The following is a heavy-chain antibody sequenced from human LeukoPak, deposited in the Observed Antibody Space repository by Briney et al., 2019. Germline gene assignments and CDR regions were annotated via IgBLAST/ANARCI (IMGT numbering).Heavy chain of an antibody. CDR3: ARLGCSSTSCYEDNWFDP. V-gene: IGHV5-51*01. J-gene: IGHJ5*02. D-gene: IGHD2-2*01. Sequence: GESLKISCKGSGYSFTTYWIDWVRQMPGKGLECMGIIYPGDSDIRYSPSFQGQVTISADKSISTAYLQWSSLKASDTAMYYCARLGCSSTSCYEDNWFDPWGQGTLVTVSS. CDR1: GYSFTTYW. CDR2: IYPGDSDI.